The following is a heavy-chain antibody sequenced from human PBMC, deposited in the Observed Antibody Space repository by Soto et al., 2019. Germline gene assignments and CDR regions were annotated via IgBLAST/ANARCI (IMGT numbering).Heavy chain of an antibody. CDR2: IYYSGST. J-gene: IGHJ4*02. D-gene: IGHD1-26*01. CDR1: GGSISSYY. Sequence: SEPLSLTCTVSGGSISSYYWSWIRQPPGKGLEWIGYIYYSGSTNYNPSLKSRVTISVDTSKNQFSLKLSSVTAADTAVYFGARDRSGSYRFDVWGKGTLV. CDR3: ARDRSGSYRFDV. V-gene: IGHV4-59*01.